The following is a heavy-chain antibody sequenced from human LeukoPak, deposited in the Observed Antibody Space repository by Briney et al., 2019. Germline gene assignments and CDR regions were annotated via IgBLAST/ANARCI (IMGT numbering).Heavy chain of an antibody. CDR3: ARVDHYDSSGYYYFDY. V-gene: IGHV1-3*01. J-gene: IGHJ4*02. CDR2: INAGNGNT. Sequence: VSVKVSCKASGYTFTSYAMHWVRQAPGQRLEWMGWINAGNGNTKYSQKFQGRVTITRDTSASTAYMELSSLRSEDTAVYYCARVDHYDSSGYYYFDYWGQGTLVTVSS. D-gene: IGHD3-22*01. CDR1: GYTFTSYA.